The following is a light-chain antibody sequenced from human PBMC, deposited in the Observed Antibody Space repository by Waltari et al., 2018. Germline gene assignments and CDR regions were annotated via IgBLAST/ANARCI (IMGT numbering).Light chain of an antibody. CDR1: QSLLHGNGLNY. J-gene: IGKJ3*01. CDR2: LGS. Sequence: DIVMTQSPLSLPVTPGEPASISCRSSQSLLHGNGLNYLDWYLQKPGPSPQLLIYLGSNRASGVPDRISGSGSGTDFTLKISRVEADDVGVYYCMQALQTPFIFGPGTKLDVK. V-gene: IGKV2-28*01. CDR3: MQALQTPFI.